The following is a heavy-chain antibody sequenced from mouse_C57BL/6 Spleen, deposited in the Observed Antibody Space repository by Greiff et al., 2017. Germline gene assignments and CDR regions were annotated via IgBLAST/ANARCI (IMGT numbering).Heavy chain of an antibody. V-gene: IGHV1-53*01. CDR1: GYTFTSYW. CDR3: ARWDYDYDRTGLAMDY. CDR2: INPSNGGT. D-gene: IGHD2-4*01. Sequence: QVHVKQPGTELVKPGASVKLSCKASGYTFTSYWMHWVKQRPGQGLEWIGNINPSNGGTNYNEKFKSKATLTVDKSSSTAYMQLSSLTSEDSAVYYCARWDYDYDRTGLAMDYWGQGTSVTVSS. J-gene: IGHJ4*01.